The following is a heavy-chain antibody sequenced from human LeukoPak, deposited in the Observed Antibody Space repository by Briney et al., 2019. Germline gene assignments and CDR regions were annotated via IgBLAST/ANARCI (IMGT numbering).Heavy chain of an antibody. V-gene: IGHV3-21*01. J-gene: IGHJ3*02. Sequence: PGGSLRLSCAASEFTFSIYSMNWVRQAPGKGLEWVSSITTNSSYTYYADSVKGRFTISRDNAKNSLYLQMNSLRAEDTAVYYCVVEMATTMGAFDIWGQGTMVTVSS. CDR2: ITTNSSYT. D-gene: IGHD5-24*01. CDR1: EFTFSIYS. CDR3: VVEMATTMGAFDI.